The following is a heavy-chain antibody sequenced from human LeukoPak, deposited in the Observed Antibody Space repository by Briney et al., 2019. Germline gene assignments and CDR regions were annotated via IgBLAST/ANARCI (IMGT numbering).Heavy chain of an antibody. J-gene: IGHJ4*02. Sequence: GESLQISCKGSGYSFTSYWIGWVRQLPGKGLEWMGIIYPGDSDTRYSPSFQGQVTISADKSISTAYLQWSSLKASDTAMYYCAVFMVRGPKDFDYWGQGTLVTVSS. V-gene: IGHV5-51*01. CDR3: AVFMVRGPKDFDY. D-gene: IGHD3-10*01. CDR2: IYPGDSDT. CDR1: GYSFTSYW.